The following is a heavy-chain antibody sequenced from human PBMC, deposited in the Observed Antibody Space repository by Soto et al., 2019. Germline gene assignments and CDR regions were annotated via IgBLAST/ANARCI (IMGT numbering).Heavy chain of an antibody. V-gene: IGHV3-30*18. D-gene: IGHD5-18*01. J-gene: IGHJ4*02. CDR3: AKDGTAMVYFDY. Sequence: GGSLRLSCAASGFTFSSYGMHWVRQAPGKGLEWVAVISYDGSNKYYADSVKGRFTISRDNSKNTLYLQMNSLRAEDTAVYYCAKDGTAMVYFDYWGQGTLVTVSS. CDR2: ISYDGSNK. CDR1: GFTFSSYG.